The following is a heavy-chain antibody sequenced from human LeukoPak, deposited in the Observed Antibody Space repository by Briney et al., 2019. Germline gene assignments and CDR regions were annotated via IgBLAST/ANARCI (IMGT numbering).Heavy chain of an antibody. CDR1: GGSISGYY. D-gene: IGHD2-2*01. CDR2: IYSGGST. CDR3: ARQAYCSSTRCNPFDH. J-gene: IGHJ4*02. V-gene: IGHV4-59*08. Sequence: SETLSLTCTVSGGSISGYYWSWIRQPPGKGLEWIGYIYSGGSTNYNPSLKSRVTMSLDTSENHFSLRLSSVTAADTAIYYCARQAYCSSTRCNPFDHWGQGALVTVSS.